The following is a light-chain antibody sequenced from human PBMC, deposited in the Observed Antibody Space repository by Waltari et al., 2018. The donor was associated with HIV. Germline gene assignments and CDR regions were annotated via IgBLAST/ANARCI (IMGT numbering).Light chain of an antibody. CDR2: EGS. Sequence: QSDLTQFASVSGSPGQSITTSCTGTSSDVRNYNPVSWYKQHPGTAPKPMIYEGSKRPSGVSNRFSGSKAGNTASLTISGLQAEDEADYYCCSYANSSTVFGGGTKVTVL. V-gene: IGLV2-23*01. CDR1: SSDVRNYNP. CDR3: CSYANSSTV. J-gene: IGLJ2*01.